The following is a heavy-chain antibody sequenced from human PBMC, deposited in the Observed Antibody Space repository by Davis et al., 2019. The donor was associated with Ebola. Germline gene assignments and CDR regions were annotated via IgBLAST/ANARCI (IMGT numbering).Heavy chain of an antibody. V-gene: IGHV4-59*11. D-gene: IGHD5/OR15-5a*01. J-gene: IGHJ6*02. CDR1: GGSFSTHY. CDR2: IFYSGTT. Sequence: MPSETLSLTCTLSGGSFSTHYWSWLRQPPGKGLEWIGNIFYSGTTNYNASLRSRLSFSIDTSKNQFSLRLRSVTAADTAVYYCARDARWSTFSDVWGQGITVTVSS. CDR3: ARDARWSTFSDV.